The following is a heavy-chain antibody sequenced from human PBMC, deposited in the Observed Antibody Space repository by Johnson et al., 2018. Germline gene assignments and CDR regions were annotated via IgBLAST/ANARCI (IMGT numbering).Heavy chain of an antibody. J-gene: IGHJ3*02. CDR2: IYSGGSP. Sequence: VQLVQSGGGVVQPGRSLRLSCAASGFTFSSNYMSWVRQAPGKGLEWVSVIYSGGSPYYADSVKGRFTISRDNSKNPLYLQMNSLRAEDTAAYYFARDGITLGAFDIWGQGTMVTVSS. CDR1: GFTFSSNY. CDR3: ARDGITLGAFDI. D-gene: IGHD3-10*01. V-gene: IGHV3-66*01.